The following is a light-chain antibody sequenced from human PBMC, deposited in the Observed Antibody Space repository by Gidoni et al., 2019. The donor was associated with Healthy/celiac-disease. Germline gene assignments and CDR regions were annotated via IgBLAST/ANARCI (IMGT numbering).Light chain of an antibody. CDR1: QDISTW. J-gene: IGKJ1*01. CDR3: QQGYSFPWT. Sequence: DVQRNQAPSSVSASLGDRITITCRASQDISTWLAWYQQAPGKAPKLLIFAASTLQSGVPARFSGSGSGTDFTLTISSLQPEDVAIYFCQQGYSFPWTFGQGTKVEVK. V-gene: IGKV1-12*01. CDR2: AAS.